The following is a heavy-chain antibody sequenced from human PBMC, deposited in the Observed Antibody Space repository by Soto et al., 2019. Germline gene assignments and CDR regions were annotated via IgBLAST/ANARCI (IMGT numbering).Heavy chain of an antibody. Sequence: PGGSLRLSCAASGFTFSSYAMSWVRQAPGKGLEWVSAISGSGGSTYYADSVKGRFTISRDNSKNTLYLQMNSLRAEDTAVYYCAKDRGDYMFANDAFDIWGQGTMVTVSS. CDR3: AKDRGDYMFANDAFDI. V-gene: IGHV3-23*01. J-gene: IGHJ3*02. CDR1: GFTFSSYA. D-gene: IGHD2-21*02. CDR2: ISGSGGST.